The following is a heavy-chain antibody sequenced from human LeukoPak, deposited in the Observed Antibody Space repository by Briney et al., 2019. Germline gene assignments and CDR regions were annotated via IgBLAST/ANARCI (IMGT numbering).Heavy chain of an antibody. CDR1: GFIVSDNH. J-gene: IGHJ6*02. V-gene: IGHV3-53*01. Sequence: GGSLRLSCAASGFIVSDNHMVWVRQAPGKGLEWVSFLYSGGNTYYADSVNGRFTISRDNSKNTLYLQMNSLRAEDTAVYYCAREGSHYYYGMDVWGQGTTVSVSS. CDR3: AREGSHYYYGMDV. CDR2: LYSGGNT.